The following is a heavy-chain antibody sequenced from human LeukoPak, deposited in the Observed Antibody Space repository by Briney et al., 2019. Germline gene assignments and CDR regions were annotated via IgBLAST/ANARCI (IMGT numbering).Heavy chain of an antibody. CDR1: GFNFINYW. V-gene: IGHV3-7*01. CDR2: VKEDGTTK. Sequence: GGSLRLSCAASGFNFINYWMSWVRQAPGKGLEWVANVKEDGTTKQYVDSVKGRFTISRDNAKNSLHLQMDSLRAEDTAVYYCVSQEVVPHWGQGTLVSVSS. D-gene: IGHD2-15*01. CDR3: VSQEVVPH. J-gene: IGHJ4*02.